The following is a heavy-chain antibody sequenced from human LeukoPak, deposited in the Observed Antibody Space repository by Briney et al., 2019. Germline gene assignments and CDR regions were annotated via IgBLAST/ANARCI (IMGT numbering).Heavy chain of an antibody. D-gene: IGHD3-22*01. CDR3: ARPYYYDSRIDP. Sequence: SETLSLTCTVSGGSISSYYWSWIRQPPGKGLEWIGYIYTSGSTDYNPSLKSRVTISVDTSKNQLSLKLSSVTAADTAVYYCARPYYYDSRIDPWGQGTLVTVSS. J-gene: IGHJ5*02. CDR2: IYTSGST. CDR1: GGSISSYY. V-gene: IGHV4-4*09.